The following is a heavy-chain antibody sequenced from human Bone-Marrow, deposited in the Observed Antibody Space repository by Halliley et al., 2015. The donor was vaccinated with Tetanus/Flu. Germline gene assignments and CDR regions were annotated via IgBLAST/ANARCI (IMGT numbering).Heavy chain of an antibody. D-gene: IGHD6-19*01. CDR1: GYTFTSYW. Sequence: QLVQSGAEVKKPGESLKISCKGSGYTFTSYWIVWVRQMPGRGLERMGIIYPGGSNTRYSPSFQGHVTISADRSITTAYLQWSSLQAADTAVYYCARRIAVANTGHYFDYWGQGTLVTVSS. CDR3: ARRIAVANTGHYFDY. CDR2: IYPGGSNT. J-gene: IGHJ4*02. V-gene: IGHV5-51*03.